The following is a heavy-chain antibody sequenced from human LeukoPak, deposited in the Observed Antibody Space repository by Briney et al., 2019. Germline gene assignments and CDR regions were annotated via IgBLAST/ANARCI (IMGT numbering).Heavy chain of an antibody. CDR2: IYYSGST. CDR1: GGSISSYY. D-gene: IGHD5-18*01. CDR3: ARVRGDSYGTFDY. Sequence: SETLSLTCTVSGGSISSYYWSWIRQPPGKGLEWIGYIYYSGSTNYNPSLKSRVTISVDTSKNQFSLKLSSVTAADTAVYYCARVRGDSYGTFDYWGQGTLVAVSS. J-gene: IGHJ4*02. V-gene: IGHV4-59*08.